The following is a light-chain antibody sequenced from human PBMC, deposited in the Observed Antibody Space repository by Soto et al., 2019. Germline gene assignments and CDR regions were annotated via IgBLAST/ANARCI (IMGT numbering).Light chain of an antibody. CDR2: DVS. CDR3: SSRTTNSPTPNNIL. CDR1: SSDVV. Sequence: QSALTQPASVSGSPGQSNTIYCTGPSSDVVSWYQHHQGKAPKPIIFDVSNRRSDVSDRFSGSKSGNTASLTISGLQAGDEADYYCSSRTTNSPTPNNILFGGGTKVTVL. J-gene: IGLJ2*01. V-gene: IGLV2-14*03.